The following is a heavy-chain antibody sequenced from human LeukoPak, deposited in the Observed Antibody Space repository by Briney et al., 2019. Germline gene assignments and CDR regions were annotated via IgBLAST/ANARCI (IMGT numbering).Heavy chain of an antibody. CDR3: ASFGISWTSAY. Sequence: GGSLRLSCAASGVTLSSYSMNWIRQPPGKGLVWVARISDGGSYRSHVGSVEGRFTISRDNVRNILYLHMNDLRGEDTAVYYCASFGISWTSAYWGQGTLVTVSS. J-gene: IGHJ4*02. CDR1: GVTLSSYS. V-gene: IGHV3-74*01. CDR2: ISDGGSYR. D-gene: IGHD2-21*01.